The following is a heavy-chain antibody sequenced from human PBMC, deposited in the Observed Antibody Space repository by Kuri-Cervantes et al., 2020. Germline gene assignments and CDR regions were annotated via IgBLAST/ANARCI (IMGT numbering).Heavy chain of an antibody. CDR1: GFTFSNAW. J-gene: IGHJ1*01. D-gene: IGHD6-6*01. Sequence: GESLKISCAASGFTFSNAWMSWVRQAPGKGLEWVGRIKSKTDGGTTDYAAPVKGRFTISRDTSNNRLLLQMNSLRAEDTARYFCAKDEAGRPSALENWGQGTVVTVSS. CDR2: IKSKTDGGTT. V-gene: IGHV3-15*01. CDR3: AKDEAGRPSALEN.